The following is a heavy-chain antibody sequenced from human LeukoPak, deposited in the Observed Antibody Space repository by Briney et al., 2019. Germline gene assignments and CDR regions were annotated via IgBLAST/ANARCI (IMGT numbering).Heavy chain of an antibody. CDR3: ARYDPGATTFDY. V-gene: IGHV6-1*01. CDR2: TYYRSKLYN. J-gene: IGHJ4*02. Sequence: PSQTLSLTCAVSGDIVSSNSASWNWIRQSRSRGLEWLGRTYYRSKLYNDYAVSVKSRITINPDTSKNQFSLQLNSVTPEDTALYYCARYDPGATTFDYWGQGTLVTVSS. D-gene: IGHD1-1*01. CDR1: GDIVSSNSAS.